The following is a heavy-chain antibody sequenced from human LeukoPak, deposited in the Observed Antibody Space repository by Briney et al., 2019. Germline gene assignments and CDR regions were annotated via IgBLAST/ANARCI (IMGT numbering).Heavy chain of an antibody. CDR2: ISSSSSTI. CDR1: GFTFSSYS. CDR3: ARVPRHPVDSSSSTSDY. V-gene: IGHV3-48*01. J-gene: IGHJ4*02. Sequence: PGGSLRLSCAASGFTFSSYSMNWVRQAPGKGLEWVSYISSSSSTIYYADSVKGRFTISRDNAKNSLYLQMNSLRAEDTAVYYCARVPRHPVDSSSSTSDYWGQGTLVTVSS. D-gene: IGHD6-6*01.